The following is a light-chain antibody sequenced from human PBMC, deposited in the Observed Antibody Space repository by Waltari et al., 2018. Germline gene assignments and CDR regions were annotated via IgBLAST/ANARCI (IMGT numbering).Light chain of an antibody. CDR3: QQYGSSHWT. CDR1: QRVSSRY. J-gene: IGKJ1*01. CDR2: GAS. Sequence: DIVLTQSPGTLSLSPGESATLSCRASQRVSSRYLAWYQQKPGQAPRLLIYGASSRATGIPDRFSGSGSGTDFTLTISRLEPEDFAVYYCQQYGSSHWTFGQGTKVEIK. V-gene: IGKV3-20*01.